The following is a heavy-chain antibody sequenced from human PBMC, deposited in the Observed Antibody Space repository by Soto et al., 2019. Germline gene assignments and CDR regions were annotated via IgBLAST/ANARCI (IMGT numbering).Heavy chain of an antibody. D-gene: IGHD4-17*01. J-gene: IGHJ4*02. V-gene: IGHV1-8*01. CDR1: GYTFTSHD. CDR3: ARWDYGVYARFDY. CDR2: MNPNSGNT. Sequence: QVQLVQSGTEVKKPGASVKVSCKASGYTFTSHDINWVRQATGQGLEWMGWMNPNSGNTGYAQKFQGRVTRTRNTSISTAYMELSSLRSEDTAVYYCARWDYGVYARFDYWGQGTLVTVSS.